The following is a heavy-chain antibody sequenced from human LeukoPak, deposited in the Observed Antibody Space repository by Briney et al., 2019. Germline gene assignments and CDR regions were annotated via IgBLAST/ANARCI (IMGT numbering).Heavy chain of an antibody. D-gene: IGHD6-6*01. CDR2: IYYSGST. J-gene: IGHJ4*02. CDR1: GGSISSYY. V-gene: IGHV4-59*01. CDR3: ARAGQFISARPITFDY. Sequence: SETLSLTCTVSGGSISSYYWSWIRQPPGKGLEWIGYIYYSGSTNYNPSLKSRVTISVDTSKNQFSLKLSSVTAADTAVYYCARAGQFISARPITFDYWGQGTLVTVSS.